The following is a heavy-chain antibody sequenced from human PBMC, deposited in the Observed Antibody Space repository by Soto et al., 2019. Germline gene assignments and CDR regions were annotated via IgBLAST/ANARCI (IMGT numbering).Heavy chain of an antibody. J-gene: IGHJ4*02. CDR1: GYRFTNYW. V-gene: IGHV5-51*01. CDR3: VRRSGYSYGYYFDY. CDR2: IYPGDADT. D-gene: IGHD5-18*01. Sequence: EVQLVQSGAEVKKPGESLKISCKCSGYRFTNYWIGWVRQMPGKGLEWMGIIYPGDADTTYSASFQGQVTISADKSISTAYLQWSSLKASDTAMYYCVRRSGYSYGYYFDYWGQGSLVTVSS.